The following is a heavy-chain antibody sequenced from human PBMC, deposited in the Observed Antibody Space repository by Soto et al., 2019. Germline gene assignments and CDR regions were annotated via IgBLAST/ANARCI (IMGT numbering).Heavy chain of an antibody. CDR1: GFTFSSYG. CDR2: IWYDGSNK. V-gene: IGHV3-33*01. CDR3: ARVVEDTAMVTDDY. J-gene: IGHJ4*02. Sequence: QVQLVESGGGVVQPGRSLRLSCAASGFTFSSYGMHWVRQAPGKGLEWVAVIWYDGSNKYYADSVKGRFTISRDNSKNTRYLQMNSLRADDTAVYDCARVVEDTAMVTDDYWGQGTLVTVSS. D-gene: IGHD5-18*01.